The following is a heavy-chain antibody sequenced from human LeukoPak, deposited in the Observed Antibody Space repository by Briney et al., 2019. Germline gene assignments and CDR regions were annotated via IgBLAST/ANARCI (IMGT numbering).Heavy chain of an antibody. V-gene: IGHV3-21*01. D-gene: IGHD7-27*01. CDR3: AAWGNWFDP. J-gene: IGHJ5*02. CDR1: GFTFNTYT. Sequence: GGSLRLSCAASGFTFNTYTMNWVRQAPGKGLEWVSSIGSGGTYIHYAASAKGRFTISRDDSKNILYLQMNSLRADDTAVYYCAAWGNWFDPWGQGTLVTVSS. CDR2: IGSGGTYI.